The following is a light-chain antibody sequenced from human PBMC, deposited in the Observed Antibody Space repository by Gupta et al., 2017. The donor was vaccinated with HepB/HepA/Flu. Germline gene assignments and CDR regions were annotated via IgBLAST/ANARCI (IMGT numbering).Light chain of an antibody. CDR1: SLRSYY. J-gene: IGLJ3*02. CDR2: GKN. CDR3: NSRDSSGNHWV. V-gene: IGLV3-19*01. Sequence: SPELTQDPAVSVALGQTVRITCQGDSLRSYYASWYQQKPGQAPVLVIYGKNNQPSGIPDRFSGSSSGNTASLTITGAQAEDEADYYCNSRDSSGNHWVFGGGTKLTVL.